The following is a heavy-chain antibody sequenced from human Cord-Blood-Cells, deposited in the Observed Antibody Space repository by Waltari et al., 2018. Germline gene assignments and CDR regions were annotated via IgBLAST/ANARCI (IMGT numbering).Heavy chain of an antibody. V-gene: IGHV3-15*01. D-gene: IGHD5-12*01. CDR3: TTRWLQLGAHFDY. Sequence: EVQLMESGGGLVKPGGSLRLSCAASGFTFSNAWMSWVRQAPGKGLEWVGRIKSKTDGGTTDYAAPVKGRFTISRDDSKNTLYLQMNSLKTEDTAVYYCTTRWLQLGAHFDYWGQGTLVTVSS. CDR2: IKSKTDGGTT. CDR1: GFTFSNAW. J-gene: IGHJ4*02.